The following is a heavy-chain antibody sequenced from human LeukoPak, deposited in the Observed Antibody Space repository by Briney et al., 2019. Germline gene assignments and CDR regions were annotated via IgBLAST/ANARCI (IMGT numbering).Heavy chain of an antibody. D-gene: IGHD3-16*01. Sequence: GGSLRLSCAASGFTFSTCAMHWVRQAPGKGLEWVAVISYDGSNKYYGDSVKGRFTISRDNSKNTLYLQMNSLRAEDTAVYYCARGGRRWGQGTLVTVSS. CDR1: GFTFSTCA. J-gene: IGHJ4*02. V-gene: IGHV3-30*01. CDR2: ISYDGSNK. CDR3: ARGGRR.